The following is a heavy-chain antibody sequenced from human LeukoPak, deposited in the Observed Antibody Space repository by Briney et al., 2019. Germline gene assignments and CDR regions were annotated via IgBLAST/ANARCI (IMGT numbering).Heavy chain of an antibody. D-gene: IGHD3-3*01. CDR1: GYTFTAYY. J-gene: IGHJ4*02. Sequence: ASVKVSCKASGYTFTAYYMHWVRQAPGQGLEWMGWINPDSSGTNYAQRFQGRVTMTRDTSISTAYMGLSRLRSDDTAVYYCARGPPNYDFWSGYLGYWGQGTLVTVSS. CDR2: INPDSSGT. CDR3: ARGPPNYDFWSGYLGY. V-gene: IGHV1-2*02.